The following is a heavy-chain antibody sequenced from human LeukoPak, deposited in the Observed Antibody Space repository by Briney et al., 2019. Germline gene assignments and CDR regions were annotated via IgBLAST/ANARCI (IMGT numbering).Heavy chain of an antibody. D-gene: IGHD5-18*01. V-gene: IGHV4-39*07. CDR3: ARDGGYSYGYETGEFDP. J-gene: IGHJ5*02. CDR2: IYYSGST. CDR1: GGSISSSSYY. Sequence: SETLSLTCTVSGGSISSSSYYWGWIRQPPGKGLEWIGSIYYSGSTYYNPSLKSRVTISVDTSKNQFSLKLSSVTAADTAVYYCARDGGYSYGYETGEFDPWGQGTLVTVSS.